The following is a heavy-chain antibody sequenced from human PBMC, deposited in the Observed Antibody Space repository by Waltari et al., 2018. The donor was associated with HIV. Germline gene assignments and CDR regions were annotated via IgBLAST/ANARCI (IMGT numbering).Heavy chain of an antibody. V-gene: IGHV4-39*01. CDR1: GDSISNSHYF. Sequence: QLQLQESGPGLVKPSETLSLTCTVSGDSISNSHYFWGWIRQPQGKGLEWIGRIYYSGSTYYTPSLKSRVTISVDTSKNQFSLKVNSVTAADTAVYYCARHALRVGAAYWSFDLWGRGTLVTVSS. CDR2: IYYSGST. J-gene: IGHJ2*01. D-gene: IGHD1-26*01. CDR3: ARHALRVGAAYWSFDL.